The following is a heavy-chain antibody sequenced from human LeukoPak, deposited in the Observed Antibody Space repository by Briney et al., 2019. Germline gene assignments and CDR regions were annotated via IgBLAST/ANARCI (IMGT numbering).Heavy chain of an antibody. CDR2: IKEDGSVK. Sequence: TGGSLRLSRAASGFTVSSNYMSWVRQAPGKGLEWVANIKEDGSVKYYVDSVKGRFSISRDNAKSSLYLQMSSLRAEDTAVYYCARDVWTYSGEAFDYWGQGALVTVSS. CDR3: ARDVWTYSGEAFDY. CDR1: GFTVSSNY. J-gene: IGHJ4*02. V-gene: IGHV3-7*01. D-gene: IGHD5-12*01.